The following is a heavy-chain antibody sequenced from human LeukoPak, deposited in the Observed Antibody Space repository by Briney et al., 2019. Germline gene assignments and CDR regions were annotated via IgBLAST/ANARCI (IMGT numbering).Heavy chain of an antibody. D-gene: IGHD3-10*01. Sequence: ASVKVSCKASGYTFINYDIMWVRQATGQGLEWMGWMNSNSGNTGYAQKFQGRVTMTRDTSMSTAYMELSSLRFEDTAVYYCTRGRGGTIVRGYMDYWGQGNLVTVSS. CDR2: MNSNSGNT. CDR3: TRGRGGTIVRGYMDY. J-gene: IGHJ4*02. V-gene: IGHV1-8*01. CDR1: GYTFINYD.